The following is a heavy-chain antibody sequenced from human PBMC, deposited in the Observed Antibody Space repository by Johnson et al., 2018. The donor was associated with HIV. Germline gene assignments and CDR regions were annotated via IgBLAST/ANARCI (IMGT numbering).Heavy chain of an antibody. Sequence: QVQLVESGGGVVQPGGSLRLSCAASGFTFSSYAMPWVRQAPGKGLEWVAVISYDGSNKYYADSVKGRFTISRDNSKNTLYLQMNSLRAEDTAVYYCARDRGAGSSGAFDIWGQGTMVTVSS. V-gene: IGHV3-30*04. CDR1: GFTFSSYA. D-gene: IGHD6-6*01. CDR2: ISYDGSNK. J-gene: IGHJ3*02. CDR3: ARDRGAGSSGAFDI.